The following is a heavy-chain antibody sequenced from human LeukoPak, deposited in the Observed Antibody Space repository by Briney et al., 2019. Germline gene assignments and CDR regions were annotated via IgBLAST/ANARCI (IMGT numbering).Heavy chain of an antibody. CDR2: ISYDGSNK. J-gene: IGHJ4*02. V-gene: IGHV3-30-3*01. Sequence: GRSLRLSCAASGFTFSSYAMHWVRQAPGKGLEWVAVISYDGSNKYYADSVKGRFTISRDNSKNTLYLQMNSLRAEDTAVYYCARDQFGLDQPIDYWGQGTLVTVSS. D-gene: IGHD3-10*01. CDR1: GFTFSSYA. CDR3: ARDQFGLDQPIDY.